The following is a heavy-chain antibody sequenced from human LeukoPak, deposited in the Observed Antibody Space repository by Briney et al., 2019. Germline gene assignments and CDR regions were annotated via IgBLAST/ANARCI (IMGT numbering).Heavy chain of an antibody. Sequence: QAGGSVRLSCAVSGFNFRGSSMTWVRQAPGKGLVWVSRIKYDASSTSYADSVKGRFTISRDNAKNTLYLQMNSLRAEDTAVYYCARGATYAYYQDYWGQGTLVTVSS. CDR1: GFNFRGSS. CDR2: IKYDASST. J-gene: IGHJ4*02. D-gene: IGHD1-26*01. CDR3: ARGATYAYYQDY. V-gene: IGHV3-74*01.